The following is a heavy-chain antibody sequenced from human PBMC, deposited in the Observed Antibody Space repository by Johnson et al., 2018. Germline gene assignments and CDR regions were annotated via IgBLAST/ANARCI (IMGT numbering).Heavy chain of an antibody. J-gene: IGHJ4*02. CDR3: AKGSSSSRPYSFDC. CDR1: GFTFSSYV. CDR2: IDGRSSST. D-gene: IGHD6-6*01. V-gene: IGHV3-23*04. Sequence: EVQLVESGGGLGQPGGSLRLSCAASGFTFSSYVMSWVRQAPGKGLEWISAIDGRSSSTYYADSVKGRFTISSASSKNTLSLQMDSLREGDTAVDYCAKGSSSSRPYSFDCWGQGTLVTVS.